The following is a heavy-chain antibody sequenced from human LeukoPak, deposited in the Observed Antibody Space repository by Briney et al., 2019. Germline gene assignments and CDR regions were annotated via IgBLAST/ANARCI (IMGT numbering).Heavy chain of an antibody. CDR2: INHSGST. V-gene: IGHV4-34*01. CDR3: PRGGSGYSGYDY. D-gene: IGHD5-12*01. J-gene: IGHJ4*02. CDR1: GGSFSGYY. Sequence: PPETLSLTCAVYGGSFSGYYWSWIRQPPGKGLEWIGEINHSGSTNYNPSLKSRVTISVDTSKNQFSLKLSSVTAADTAVYYCPRGGSGYSGYDYWGQGTLVTVSS.